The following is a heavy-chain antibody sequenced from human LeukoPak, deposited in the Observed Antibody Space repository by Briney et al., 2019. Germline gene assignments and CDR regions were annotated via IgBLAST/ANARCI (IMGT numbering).Heavy chain of an antibody. CDR2: MNPNSGNT. Sequence: ASVKVSCKASGYTFTSYDINWVRQAPGQGLEWMGWMNPNSGNTGYAQKFQGRVTMTRNTSISTAYMELSSLRSEDTAVYYCARGLDDTAMVTSDYWGQGTLVTVSS. CDR1: GYTFTSYD. V-gene: IGHV1-8*01. J-gene: IGHJ4*02. D-gene: IGHD5-18*01. CDR3: ARGLDDTAMVTSDY.